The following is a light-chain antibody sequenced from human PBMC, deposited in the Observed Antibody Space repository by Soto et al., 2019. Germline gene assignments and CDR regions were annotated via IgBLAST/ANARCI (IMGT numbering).Light chain of an antibody. CDR2: EVS. CDR3: SSYAGSNNYV. J-gene: IGLJ1*01. Sequence: QSALTQPPSASGSPGQSVTISCTGTSSDVGAYNYVYWYQLHAGKAPKLIVYEVSKRPSDVPDRFSASKSGNAASLTVSGLQTDDEDDYYCSSYAGSNNYVFGSGTKLTVL. CDR1: SSDVGAYNY. V-gene: IGLV2-8*01.